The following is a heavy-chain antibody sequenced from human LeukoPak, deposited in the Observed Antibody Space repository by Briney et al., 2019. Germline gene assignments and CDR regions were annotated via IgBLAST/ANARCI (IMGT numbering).Heavy chain of an antibody. CDR2: ISSSSSYI. D-gene: IGHD3-9*01. J-gene: IGHJ2*01. CDR1: GFTFSSYS. V-gene: IGHV3-21*01. Sequence: GGSLRLSCAASGFTFSSYSMNWVRQAPGKGLEWVSSISSSSSYIYYADSVKGRFTISRDNAKNSLYLQMNSLRAEDTAVYYCARDSLLRYFDWPNTQYWYFDLWGRGTLVTVSS. CDR3: ARDSLLRYFDWPNTQYWYFDL.